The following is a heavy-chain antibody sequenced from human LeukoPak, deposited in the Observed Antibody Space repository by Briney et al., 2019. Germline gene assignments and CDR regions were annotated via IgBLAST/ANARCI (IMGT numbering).Heavy chain of an antibody. V-gene: IGHV4-34*01. CDR3: ATYKYDYVWGNQHFDY. J-gene: IGHJ4*02. D-gene: IGHD3-16*01. Sequence: SETLSLTCAVYGGSFSGYYWSWIRQPPGKGLEWIGEINDSGSTKYNPSLKRRVTISIDTSKTQFSLKLNSVTAADTAVYYCATYKYDYVWGNQHFDYWGQGTLVAVSS. CDR1: GGSFSGYY. CDR2: INDSGST.